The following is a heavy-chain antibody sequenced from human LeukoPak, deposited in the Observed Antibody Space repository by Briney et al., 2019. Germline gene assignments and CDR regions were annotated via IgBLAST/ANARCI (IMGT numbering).Heavy chain of an antibody. CDR1: GFTFNSYA. Sequence: PGGSLRLSCSASGFTFNSYAMHWVRQAPGKGLEYVSAISSNGGSTYYADSVKGRFTISRDNSKNTLYLQMSSLRAADTAVYYCARGLTAYPNWFDPWGQGTLVTVSS. CDR2: ISSNGGST. J-gene: IGHJ5*02. D-gene: IGHD3-9*01. V-gene: IGHV3-64D*06. CDR3: ARGLTAYPNWFDP.